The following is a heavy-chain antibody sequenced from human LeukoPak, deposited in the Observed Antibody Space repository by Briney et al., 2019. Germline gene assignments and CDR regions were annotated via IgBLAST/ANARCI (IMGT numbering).Heavy chain of an antibody. Sequence: PSETLSLTCTVSGGSISSSSYYWGWIRQPPGKGLEWIGSIYYSGSTYYNPSLKSRVTISVDTSKNQFSLKLSSVTAADTAVYYCARRGTVGITMVRAPFGYWGQGTLVTVSS. V-gene: IGHV4-39*07. CDR2: IYYSGST. CDR1: GGSISSSSYY. D-gene: IGHD3-10*01. CDR3: ARRGTVGITMVRAPFGY. J-gene: IGHJ4*02.